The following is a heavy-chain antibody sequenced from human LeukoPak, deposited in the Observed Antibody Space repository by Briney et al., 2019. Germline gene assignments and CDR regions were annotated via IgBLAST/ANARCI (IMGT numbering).Heavy chain of an antibody. CDR2: MYSGGST. V-gene: IGHV3-66*01. CDR1: GFSFSGYA. J-gene: IGHJ6*02. D-gene: IGHD2-2*01. CDR3: AREQVVVGRGYYGMDV. Sequence: GGSLRLSCEASGFSFSGYAMNWVRQAPGKGLEWVSVMYSGGSTFYGDSVKGRFTISRDNSMNTLYLQMNSLRVDDTAVYYCAREQVVVGRGYYGMDVWGQGTTVTVSS.